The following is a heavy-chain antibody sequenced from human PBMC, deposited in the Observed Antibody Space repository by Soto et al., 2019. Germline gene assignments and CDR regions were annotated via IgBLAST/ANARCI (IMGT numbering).Heavy chain of an antibody. CDR1: GYTFTSYD. Sequence: QVQLVQSGAEVKKPGASVKVSCKASGYTFTSYDINWVRQATGQGLEWMGWMNPNSGNTGYAQKFQGRVTMTRNTSIITAYMELSRLRSEDTAVYYCTRLGKSRQRFGDFDYYYMDVWGKGTTVTVSS. D-gene: IGHD3-10*01. V-gene: IGHV1-8*01. CDR3: TRLGKSRQRFGDFDYYYMDV. CDR2: MNPNSGNT. J-gene: IGHJ6*03.